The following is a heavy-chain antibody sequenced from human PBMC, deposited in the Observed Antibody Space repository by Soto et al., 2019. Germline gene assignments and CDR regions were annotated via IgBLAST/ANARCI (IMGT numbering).Heavy chain of an antibody. CDR1: GFKFSNYA. D-gene: IGHD2-15*01. V-gene: IGHV3-23*01. J-gene: IGHJ6*02. CDR3: AKDGPRVVAAFYYYYGMDV. CDR2: ISGSGGST. Sequence: GGSLRLSCAASGFKFSNYAMSWVRQAPGKGLEWVSLISGSGGSTYYADSVKGRFTISRDNSKNTLYPQMNSLRAEDTAVYYCAKDGPRVVAAFYYYYGMDVWGQGTTVTVSS.